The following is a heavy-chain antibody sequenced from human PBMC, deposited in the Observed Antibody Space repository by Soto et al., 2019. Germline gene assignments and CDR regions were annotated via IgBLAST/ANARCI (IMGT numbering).Heavy chain of an antibody. CDR3: ARGVGFGYYYYHMDL. V-gene: IGHV4-61*01. CDR2: IYYSGSA. CDR1: GDSVTSVSDY. D-gene: IGHD3-10*01. J-gene: IGHJ6*02. Sequence: PSDTLSLTCTVSGDSVTSVSDYWSWIRRPPGKGLEWIGYIYYSGSADYNPSRGSRVTISIDTSKNQFSLKLTSVTAADTAVYYCARGVGFGYYYYHMDLWGQGTTVTVSS.